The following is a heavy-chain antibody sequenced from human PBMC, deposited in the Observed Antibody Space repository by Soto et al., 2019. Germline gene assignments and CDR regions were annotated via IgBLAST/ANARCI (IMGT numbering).Heavy chain of an antibody. CDR3: ARDPQDCSSTSCYYYYYGMDV. CDR1: GFTFSSYG. Sequence: QVQLVESGGGVVQPGRSLRLSCAASGFTFSSYGMHWVRQAPGKGLEWVAVIWYDGSNKYYADSVKGRFTISRDNSKNTLYLQMNSLRAEDTAVYYCARDPQDCSSTSCYYYYYGMDVWGQGTTVTVSS. CDR2: IWYDGSNK. V-gene: IGHV3-33*01. D-gene: IGHD2-2*01. J-gene: IGHJ6*02.